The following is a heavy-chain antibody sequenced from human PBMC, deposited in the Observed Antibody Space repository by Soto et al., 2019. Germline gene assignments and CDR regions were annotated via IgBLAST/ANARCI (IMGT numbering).Heavy chain of an antibody. Sequence: GASVKVSCKASGGTFSSYTISWVRQAPGQGLEWMGRIIPILGIANYAQKFQGRVTITADKSTSTAHMELSGLRSEDTAVYYCGLVYSGYEPYWGQGTRVTVSS. D-gene: IGHD5-12*01. CDR2: IIPILGIA. J-gene: IGHJ4*02. V-gene: IGHV1-69*02. CDR1: GGTFSSYT. CDR3: GLVYSGYEPY.